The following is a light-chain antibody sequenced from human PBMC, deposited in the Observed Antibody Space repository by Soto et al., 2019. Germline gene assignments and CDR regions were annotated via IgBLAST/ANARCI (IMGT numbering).Light chain of an antibody. CDR3: HQYATSPPYT. CDR1: QSLSINY. V-gene: IGKV3-20*01. Sequence: EIVLTQSPGTLSLSPGDRATLSCRASQSLSINYLAWYQQRPGQAPRLLIYGASSRAAGVPDRFSGSGSGTDFTLTISRLEPEEFAVYFCHQYATSPPYTFGQGTKLE. CDR2: GAS. J-gene: IGKJ2*01.